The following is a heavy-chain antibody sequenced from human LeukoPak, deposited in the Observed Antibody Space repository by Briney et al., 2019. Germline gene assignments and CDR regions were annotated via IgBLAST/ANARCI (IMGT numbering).Heavy chain of an antibody. CDR1: GYTFTSYG. D-gene: IGHD2-2*02. Sequence: APVKVSCKASGYTFTSYGISWVRQAPGQGLEWMGWISAYNGNTNYAQKLQGRVTMTTDTSTSTAYMELRSLRSDDTAVYYCARGYCSSASCYTAIDYWGQGTLVTVSS. V-gene: IGHV1-18*01. CDR3: ARGYCSSASCYTAIDY. J-gene: IGHJ4*02. CDR2: ISAYNGNT.